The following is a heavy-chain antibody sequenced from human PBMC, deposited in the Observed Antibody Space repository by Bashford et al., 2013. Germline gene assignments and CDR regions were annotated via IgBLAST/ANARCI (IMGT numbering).Heavy chain of an antibody. J-gene: IGHJ5*02. V-gene: IGHV3-23*01. Sequence: GSLRLSCAASGFTFSNYAMSWVRQAPGKGLEWVSAVSGSGDSTYYADSVKGRFTISRDNSKNTLYLQMNSLRADDTAVYYCAKVGGRNYNIGSGYYYDWFDPGAREPWSPS. CDR1: GFTFSNYA. D-gene: IGHD3-3*01. CDR2: VSGSGDST. CDR3: AKVGGRNYNIGSGYYYDWFDP.